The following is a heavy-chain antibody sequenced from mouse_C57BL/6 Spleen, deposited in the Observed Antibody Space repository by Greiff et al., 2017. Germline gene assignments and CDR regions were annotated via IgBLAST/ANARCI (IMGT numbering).Heavy chain of an antibody. Sequence: VQLQQSVAELVRPGASVKLSCTASGFHIKNTYMHWVKQRPEQGLEWIGRIDPANGNTKYAPKFQGKATITADTSSNTAYLQLSSLTSEDTAIYYFARSYDYDEGYYAMDYWGQGTSVTVSS. V-gene: IGHV14-3*01. CDR3: ARSYDYDEGYYAMDY. CDR1: GFHIKNTY. CDR2: IDPANGNT. D-gene: IGHD2-4*01. J-gene: IGHJ4*01.